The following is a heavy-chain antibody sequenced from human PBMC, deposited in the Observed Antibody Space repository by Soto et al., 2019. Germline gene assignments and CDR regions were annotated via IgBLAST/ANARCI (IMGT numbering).Heavy chain of an antibody. CDR3: GRDGVGATPLGWFDP. Sequence: QVQLVQSGAEVKKPGASVKVSCKASGYTFIGYYIHWVRQAPGQGLEWMGRINPRSGDTTYAQKFQGRLTMTRDTYISPAYMERSSLRSDDTAVYYCGRDGVGATPLGWFDPWGQGSLVTVSS. CDR2: INPRSGDT. CDR1: GYTFIGYY. J-gene: IGHJ5*02. D-gene: IGHD1-26*01. V-gene: IGHV1-2*06.